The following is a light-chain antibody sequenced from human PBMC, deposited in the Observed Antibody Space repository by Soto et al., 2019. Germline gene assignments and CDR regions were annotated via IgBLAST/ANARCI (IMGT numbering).Light chain of an antibody. CDR2: GAS. CDR1: ESVKSS. J-gene: IGKJ1*01. CDR3: QQYNTWPPET. V-gene: IGKV3D-15*01. Sequence: EIVMTQSPATLSVTPGERATLSCRASESVKSSLAWYQQKPGQAPRLLIYGASSRATGIPDRFSGSGSGTDFTLTISRLEPEDFAVYYCQQYNTWPPETFGQGTKVDIK.